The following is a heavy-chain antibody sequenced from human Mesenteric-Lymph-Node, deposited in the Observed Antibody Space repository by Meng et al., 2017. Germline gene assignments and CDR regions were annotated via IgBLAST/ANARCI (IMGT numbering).Heavy chain of an antibody. Sequence: GESLKISCAASGFTFSSYAMHWVRQAPGKGLEWVAVISYDGSNKYYADSVKGRFTISRDNAKNSLYLQMNSLRAEDTALYYCAKDGSTNFYYYDSSGYYYFDYWGQGTLVTVSS. V-gene: IGHV3-30*01. D-gene: IGHD3-22*01. CDR2: ISYDGSNK. J-gene: IGHJ4*02. CDR3: AKDGSTNFYYYDSSGYYYFDY. CDR1: GFTFSSYA.